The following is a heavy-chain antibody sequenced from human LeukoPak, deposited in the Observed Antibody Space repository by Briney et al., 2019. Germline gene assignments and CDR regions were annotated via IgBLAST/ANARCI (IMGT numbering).Heavy chain of an antibody. CDR3: AGDSSGDWYGSRHYGMDV. V-gene: IGHV3-7*01. D-gene: IGHD2-21*01. Sequence: GGSLRLSCAASGFTFSRDWMSWVRQAPQKGLEWVANIREDGSEKYYGDSVKGRFTISRDNAKNSLYLQMNSLRAEDTAVYYCAGDSSGDWYGSRHYGMDVWGQGTTVTVSS. J-gene: IGHJ6*02. CDR2: IREDGSEK. CDR1: GFTFSRDW.